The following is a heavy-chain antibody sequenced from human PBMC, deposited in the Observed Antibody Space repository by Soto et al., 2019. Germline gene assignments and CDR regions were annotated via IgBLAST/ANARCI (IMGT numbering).Heavy chain of an antibody. Sequence: GASVKVSCKASGGTFSSYAISWVRQAPGQGLEWMGGIIPIFGTANYAQKFQGRVTITADESTSSAYMELSSLRSEDTAVYYCARVSGYGGNGWFDPWGQGTLVTVSS. CDR1: GGTFSSYA. V-gene: IGHV1-69*13. D-gene: IGHD5-12*01. J-gene: IGHJ5*02. CDR2: IIPIFGTA. CDR3: ARVSGYGGNGWFDP.